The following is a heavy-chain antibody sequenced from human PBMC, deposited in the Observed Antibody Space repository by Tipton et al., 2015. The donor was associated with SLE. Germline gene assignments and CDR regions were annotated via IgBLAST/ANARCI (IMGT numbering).Heavy chain of an antibody. J-gene: IGHJ4*02. D-gene: IGHD1-26*01. CDR2: IWYDGSNK. Sequence: SLRLSCAASGFTFSSYCMHWVRQVPGKGLEWVAVIWYDGSNKYYADSVKGRFTISRDNSKNTLYLQMNSLRAEDTAVYYCARDRGSGSTIFDYWGQGTLVTVSS. V-gene: IGHV3-33*01. CDR3: ARDRGSGSTIFDY. CDR1: GFTFSSYC.